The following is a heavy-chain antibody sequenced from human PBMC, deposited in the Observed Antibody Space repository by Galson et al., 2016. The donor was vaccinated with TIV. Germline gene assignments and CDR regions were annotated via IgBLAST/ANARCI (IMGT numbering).Heavy chain of an antibody. Sequence: SLRLSCAGSGFSFNKYAMSWVRQTPERGLEWISNINAGGGITNYADSVKGRFTMSRDNSKNTLYLHMNDLYFCAKDALEWTVRGQLVNWGQGTRVTVSS. D-gene: IGHD3-10*01. CDR3: TVRGQLVN. J-gene: IGHJ1*01. V-gene: IGHV3-23*01. CDR1: GFSFNKYA. CDR2: INAGGGIT.